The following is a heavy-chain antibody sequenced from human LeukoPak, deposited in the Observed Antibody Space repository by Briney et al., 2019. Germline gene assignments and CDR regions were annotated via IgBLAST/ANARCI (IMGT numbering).Heavy chain of an antibody. V-gene: IGHV3-20*04. CDR3: ARDPRVKCESGRCYLLDH. J-gene: IGHJ4*02. CDR1: GFTFSTYS. Sequence: PGGSLRLSCAASGFTFSTYSMNWVRQAPGKGLEWLSEINWSGHIMGYSDSVKGRFIISRDNANNSVYLQMNSLRVEDPALYFCARDPRVKCESGRCYLLDHWGQGTRVTVSS. D-gene: IGHD1-26*01. CDR2: INWSGHIM.